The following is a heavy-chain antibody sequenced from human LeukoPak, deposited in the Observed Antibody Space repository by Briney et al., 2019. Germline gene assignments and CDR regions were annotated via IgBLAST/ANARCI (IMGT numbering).Heavy chain of an antibody. CDR1: GYTFSSYS. V-gene: IGHV3-48*02. Sequence: GGSQRLSCAGSGYTFSSYSMNWVRQAPGKGLEWISYISGSGSVSYYEDSVKGRFTISRDNAKNSLYLQVNSLRDEDTALYYCARDGGFGFLAAFDIWGQGTMVTVSS. D-gene: IGHD3-10*01. CDR3: ARDGGFGFLAAFDI. J-gene: IGHJ3*02. CDR2: ISGSGSVS.